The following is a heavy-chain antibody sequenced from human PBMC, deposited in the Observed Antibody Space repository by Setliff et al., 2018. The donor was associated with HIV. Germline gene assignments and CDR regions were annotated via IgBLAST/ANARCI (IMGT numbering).Heavy chain of an antibody. J-gene: IGHJ6*03. CDR1: GGSISNGYYY. V-gene: IGHV4-61*09. CDR2: IYTSGST. CDR3: ARGDGTKYYYYYYMDV. Sequence: SETLSLTCTVSGGSISNGYYYWSWIRQPAGKGLEWIGHIYTSGSTKYNPSLKSRVTISVDTSKNQFSLKLSSVTAADTAVYYCARGDGTKYYYYYYMDVWGKGTTVTVSS. D-gene: IGHD1-7*01.